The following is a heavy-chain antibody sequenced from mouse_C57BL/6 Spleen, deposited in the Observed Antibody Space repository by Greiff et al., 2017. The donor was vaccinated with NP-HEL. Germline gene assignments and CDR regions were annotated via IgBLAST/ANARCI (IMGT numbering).Heavy chain of an antibody. Sequence: EVQGVESGGGLVKPGGSLKLSCAASGFTFSDYGMHWVRQAPEKGLEWVAYISSGSSTIYYADTVKGRFTISRDNAKNTLFLQRTSLRSEDTAMYYCARPYGSSPAWFAYWGQGTLVTVSA. CDR3: ARPYGSSPAWFAY. CDR1: GFTFSDYG. J-gene: IGHJ3*01. V-gene: IGHV5-17*01. D-gene: IGHD1-1*01. CDR2: ISSGSSTI.